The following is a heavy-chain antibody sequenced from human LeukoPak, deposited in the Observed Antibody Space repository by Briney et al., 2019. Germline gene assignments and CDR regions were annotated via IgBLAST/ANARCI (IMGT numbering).Heavy chain of an antibody. CDR1: GFTFDDHG. D-gene: IGHD2-21*01. Sequence: RPGGSLRLSCKVSGFTFDDHGMSWVRQAPGKGLEWVGGINWNGDTTDYGDSMRGRFIISRDNADNSLYLQMNSLGADDTPVYYCAGEVSVAFSYYMDVWGKGTTVIVSS. CDR2: INWNGDTT. V-gene: IGHV3-20*04. CDR3: AGEVSVAFSYYMDV. J-gene: IGHJ6*03.